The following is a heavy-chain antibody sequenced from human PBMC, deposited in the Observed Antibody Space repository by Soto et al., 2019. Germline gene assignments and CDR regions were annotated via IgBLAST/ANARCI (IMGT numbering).Heavy chain of an antibody. J-gene: IGHJ4*02. CDR3: ATQSSLRPYYFDY. D-gene: IGHD4-17*01. CDR1: GFTFDDYA. V-gene: IGHV3-9*01. CDR2: ISWNSNNI. Sequence: GGSLRLSCAASGFTFDDYAMHWVRQAPGKGLEWVSSISWNSNNIGYADSVKGRFTISRDNAKNSLYLQMNSLRAEDTALYYCATQSSLRPYYFDYWGQGTLVTVSS.